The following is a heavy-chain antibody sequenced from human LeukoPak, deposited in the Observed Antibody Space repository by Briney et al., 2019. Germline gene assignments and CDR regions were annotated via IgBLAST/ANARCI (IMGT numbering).Heavy chain of an antibody. Sequence: GGSLRLSCAASGFTFSSYSMNWVRQAPGKGLEWVSSISSSSSYIYYADSVKGRFTISRDNAKNSLYLQMNSLRAEDTAVYYCARGQGWNPEAVTNAFDIWGQGTMATVPS. J-gene: IGHJ3*02. D-gene: IGHD1-1*01. CDR3: ARGQGWNPEAVTNAFDI. CDR2: ISSSSSYI. V-gene: IGHV3-21*01. CDR1: GFTFSSYS.